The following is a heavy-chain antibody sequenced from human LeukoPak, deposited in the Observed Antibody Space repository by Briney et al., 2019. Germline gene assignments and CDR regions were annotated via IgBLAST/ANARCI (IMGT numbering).Heavy chain of an antibody. D-gene: IGHD2-15*01. J-gene: IGHJ4*02. V-gene: IGHV3-48*03. CDR3: ARGCSGGSCYSPFDY. CDR1: GFAFSSYE. CDR2: ISSSGSTI. Sequence: PGGSLRLSCAASGFAFSSYEMNWVRQAPGKGLEWVSYISSSGSTIYYADSVKGRFTISRDNAKNSLYLQMNSLRAEDTAVYYCARGCSGGSCYSPFDYWGQGTLVTVSS.